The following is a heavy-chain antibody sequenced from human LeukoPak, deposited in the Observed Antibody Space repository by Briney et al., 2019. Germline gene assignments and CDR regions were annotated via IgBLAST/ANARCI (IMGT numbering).Heavy chain of an antibody. CDR1: GHTFTSYD. V-gene: IGHV1-8*01. J-gene: IGHJ6*02. CDR2: MNPNSGNT. Sequence: ASVKVSCKASGHTFTSYDINWVRRATGQGLEWMGWMNPNSGNTGYAQKFQGRVTMTRNTSISTAYMELSSLRSEDTAVYYCARFDGSSWRIYYYYYGMDVWGQGTTVTVSS. D-gene: IGHD6-13*01. CDR3: ARFDGSSWRIYYYYYGMDV.